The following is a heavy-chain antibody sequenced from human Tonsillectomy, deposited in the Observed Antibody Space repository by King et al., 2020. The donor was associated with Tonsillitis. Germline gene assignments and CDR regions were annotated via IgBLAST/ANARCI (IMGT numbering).Heavy chain of an antibody. CDR1: GYTFTGYY. D-gene: IGHD5-12*01. CDR3: ARELLGSGYASLASYYYYYGMDV. CDR2: INPNSGGT. J-gene: IGHJ6*02. Sequence: VQLVESGAEVKKPGASVKVSCKASGYTFTGYYMHCVRQAPGQGLEWMGWINPNSGGTTHAQKFQGRVTMTRDTSISTADMDLSRLRSDDTAIYYCARELLGSGYASLASYYYYYGMDVWGQGTTVTVSS. V-gene: IGHV1-2*02.